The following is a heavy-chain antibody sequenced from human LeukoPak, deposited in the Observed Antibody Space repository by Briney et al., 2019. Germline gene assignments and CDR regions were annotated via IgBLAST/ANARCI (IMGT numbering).Heavy chain of an antibody. CDR3: ARFSGYSYYHMDV. CDR2: IYHSGSP. V-gene: IGHV4-38-2*01. J-gene: IGHJ6*03. Sequence: SETLSLTCDVFGYSISSGYYWGWIRQPPGKGLEWVGSIYHSGSPYYKPSLKSRVTISVDTSKNQLSLKLSSVTAADTAVYYCARFSGYSYYHMDVWGKGTTVTVSS. CDR1: GYSISSGYY. D-gene: IGHD3-22*01.